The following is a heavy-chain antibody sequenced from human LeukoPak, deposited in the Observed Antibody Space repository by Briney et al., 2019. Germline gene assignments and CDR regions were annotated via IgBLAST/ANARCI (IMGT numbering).Heavy chain of an antibody. CDR1: AHTLTTYG. V-gene: IGHV1-18*01. Sequence: GASVRLSCNASAHTLTTYGNSWVRQAPGHGLEWLGWINSKETQTNRAQKLQGRVTMTTETSTSTAFLDLRSLRSDDTAVYFCARGWELHDWGQGTLVTVSS. J-gene: IGHJ4*02. CDR3: ARGWELHD. D-gene: IGHD1-26*01. CDR2: INSKETQT.